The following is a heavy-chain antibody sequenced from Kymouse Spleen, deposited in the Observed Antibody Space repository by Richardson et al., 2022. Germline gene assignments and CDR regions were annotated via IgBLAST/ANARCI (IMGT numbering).Heavy chain of an antibody. CDR3: AKDITGTTYYYYGMDV. J-gene: IGHJ6*02. CDR2: ISGSGGST. V-gene: IGHV3-23*04. D-gene: IGHD1-7*01. CDR1: GFTFSSYA. Sequence: EVQLVESGGGLVQPGGSLRLSCAASGFTFSSYAMSWVRQAPGKGLEWVSAISGSGGSTYYADSVKGRFTISRDNSKNTLYLQMNSLRAEDTAVYYCAKDITGTTYYYYGMDVWGQGTTVTVSS.